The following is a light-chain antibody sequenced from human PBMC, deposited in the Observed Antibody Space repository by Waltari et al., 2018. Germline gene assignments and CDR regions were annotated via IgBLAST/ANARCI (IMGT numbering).Light chain of an antibody. J-gene: IGKJ4*01. CDR3: QQYDGSVLT. Sequence: IVLTQSPDNLSLSPGQRATLSCRASQTINNNFLVWYQQKPGQAPRLIIHGASSRATGFPDRFSGSGSGTDFTLTISSLKPEDSAVYYCQQYDGSVLTFGGGTKVEI. V-gene: IGKV3-20*01. CDR1: QTINNNF. CDR2: GAS.